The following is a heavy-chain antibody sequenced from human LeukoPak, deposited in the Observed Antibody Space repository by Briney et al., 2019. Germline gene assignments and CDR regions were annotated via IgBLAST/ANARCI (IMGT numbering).Heavy chain of an antibody. V-gene: IGHV7-4-1*02. CDR2: INTNTGNP. CDR3: ARVGCSGGSCRRSGYYYMDV. Sequence: GASVKVSCKASGYTFTSYAMNWVRQAPGQGLEWMGWINTNTGNPTYAQGFTGRFVFSLDTSVSTAYLQISSRKAEDTAVYYCARVGCSGGSCRRSGYYYMDVWGKGTTVTVSS. CDR1: GYTFTSYA. J-gene: IGHJ6*03. D-gene: IGHD2-15*01.